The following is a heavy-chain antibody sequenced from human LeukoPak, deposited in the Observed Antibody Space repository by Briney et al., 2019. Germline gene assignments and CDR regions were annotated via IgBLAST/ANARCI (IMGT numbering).Heavy chain of an antibody. J-gene: IGHJ4*02. CDR1: GYSFTSYW. V-gene: IGHV5-51*01. CDR3: TRAGNDYDYDY. D-gene: IGHD1-1*01. CDR2: IYPGNSGV. Sequence: GESLEISCQGSGYSFTSYWIAWVRQLPGKGLEWMGIIYPGNSGVIYSPSFQGLVTISADKSISTAHLQWASLKASDTAMYYCTRAGNDYDYDYWGQGTLVTVSS.